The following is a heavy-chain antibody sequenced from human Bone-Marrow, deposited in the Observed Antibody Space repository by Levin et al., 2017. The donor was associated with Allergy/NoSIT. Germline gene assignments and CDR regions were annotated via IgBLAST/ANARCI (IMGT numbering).Heavy chain of an antibody. CDR1: GYTFTSYD. V-gene: IGHV1-8*01. J-gene: IGHJ4*02. Sequence: ASVKVSCKASGYTFTSYDINWVRQATGQGLEWMGWMNPNSGNTGYAQKFQGRVTMTRNTSISTAYMELSSLRSEDTAVYYCARGMYYDILTGYHNNFDYWGQGTLVTVSS. CDR3: ARGMYYDILTGYHNNFDY. D-gene: IGHD3-9*01. CDR2: MNPNSGNT.